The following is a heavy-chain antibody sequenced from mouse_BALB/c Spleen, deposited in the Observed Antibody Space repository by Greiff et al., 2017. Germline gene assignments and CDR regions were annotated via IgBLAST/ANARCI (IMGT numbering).Heavy chain of an antibody. CDR3: ARSDYDGGFAY. Sequence: EVQLVESGGGLVKPGGSLKLSCAASGFTFSDYYMYWVRQTPEKRLEWVATISDGGSYTYYPDSVKGRFTISRDNAKNNLYLQMSSLKSEDTAMYYCARSDYDGGFAYWGQGTLVTVSA. J-gene: IGHJ3*01. CDR1: GFTFSDYY. V-gene: IGHV5-4*02. D-gene: IGHD2-4*01. CDR2: ISDGGSYT.